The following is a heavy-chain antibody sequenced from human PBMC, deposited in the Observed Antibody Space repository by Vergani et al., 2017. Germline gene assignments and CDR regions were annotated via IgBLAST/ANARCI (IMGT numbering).Heavy chain of an antibody. CDR2: IIPIFGTA. Sequence: QVQLVQSGAEVKQSGSSVKVSCKASGGTFSTYAVSWVRQAPGQGLEWMGGIIPIFGTAKYAQKFQGRVTITADEATSTAYMELSSLRSEDTAVYYCARDHKPYYYDRNGYYLWFDPWGQGTLVTVSS. V-gene: IGHV1-69*01. J-gene: IGHJ5*02. D-gene: IGHD3-22*01. CDR3: ARDHKPYYYDRNGYYLWFDP. CDR1: GGTFSTYA.